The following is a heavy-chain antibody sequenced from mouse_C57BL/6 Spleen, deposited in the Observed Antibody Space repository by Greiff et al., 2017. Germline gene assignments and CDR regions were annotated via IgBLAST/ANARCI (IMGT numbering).Heavy chain of an antibody. V-gene: IGHV1-26*01. CDR2: INPNNGGT. J-gene: IGHJ4*01. CDR1: GYTFTDYY. D-gene: IGHD2-2*01. Sequence: VQLQQSGPELVKPGASVKISCKASGYTFTDYYMNWVKQSHGKSLEWIGDINPNNGGTSYNQKFKGKATLTVDKSSSTAYMELRSLTSEDSAVYYCARAGGYDDYAMDYWGQGTSVTVSS. CDR3: ARAGGYDDYAMDY.